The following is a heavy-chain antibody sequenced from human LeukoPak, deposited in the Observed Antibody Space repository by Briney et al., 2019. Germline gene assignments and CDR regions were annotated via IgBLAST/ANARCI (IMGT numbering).Heavy chain of an antibody. J-gene: IGHJ5*02. CDR3: ASLSSGSYNWFDP. Sequence: SETLSLTCTVSGGSISNYNWNWIRQPPGKGLEWIGYIYYSGSTNYNPSLKSRVTISVDTSNNQFSLKLSSVTAADTAGYYLASLSSGSYNWFDPWAREPWSPSPQ. CDR2: IYYSGST. V-gene: IGHV4-59*01. D-gene: IGHD1-26*01. CDR1: GGSISNYN.